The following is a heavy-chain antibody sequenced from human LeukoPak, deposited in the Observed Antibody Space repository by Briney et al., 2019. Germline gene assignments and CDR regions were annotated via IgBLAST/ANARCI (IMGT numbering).Heavy chain of an antibody. J-gene: IGHJ5*02. CDR3: AMGAEIDL. D-gene: IGHD3-16*01. V-gene: IGHV3-23*01. CDR1: GFTFTNYA. Sequence: HPGGSLRLSCATSGFTFTNYAMNWVRQAPGKGLEWVSAVTGPGDTTYYADSVKGRFFMSREDSKTTVYLQMNSLRAEDTAIYYCAMGAEIDLWGQGTLVTVSS. CDR2: VTGPGDTT.